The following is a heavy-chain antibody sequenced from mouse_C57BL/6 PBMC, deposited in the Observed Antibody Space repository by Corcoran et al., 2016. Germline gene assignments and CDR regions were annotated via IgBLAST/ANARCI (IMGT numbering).Heavy chain of an antibody. CDR3: AREPYAMDY. Sequence: QIQLVQSGPDLKKPGETVKISCKASGYTFTTYGMSWVKQAPGKGLKWMGWINTYSGVPTYADDFKGRFAFSLETSASTAYLQINNLKNEDTATYFCAREPYAMDYWGQGTSVTVSS. J-gene: IGHJ4*01. V-gene: IGHV9-3*01. CDR1: GYTFTTYG. CDR2: INTYSGVP.